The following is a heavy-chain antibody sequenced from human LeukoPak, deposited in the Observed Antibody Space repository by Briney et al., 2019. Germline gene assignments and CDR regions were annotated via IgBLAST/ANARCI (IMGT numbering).Heavy chain of an antibody. CDR2: INHSGST. J-gene: IGHJ4*02. CDR1: GGSLSGYY. V-gene: IGHV4-34*01. CDR3: ARGRGGSYY. D-gene: IGHD1-26*01. Sequence: SETLSLTCTVYGGSLSGYYWSWIRQPPGKGLEWIGEINHSGSTNYNSSLKSRVTISVDTSKNQFSLEVDSMTAADTAVYYCARGRGGSYYMGQGTLVTVSS.